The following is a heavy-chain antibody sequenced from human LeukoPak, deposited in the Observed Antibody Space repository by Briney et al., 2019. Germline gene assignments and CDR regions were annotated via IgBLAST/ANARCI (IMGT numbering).Heavy chain of an antibody. V-gene: IGHV1-24*01. CDR1: GYTLTELS. CDR2: FDPEDGET. Sequence: GASVTVSCKVSGYTLTELSMHWVRQAPGKGLEWMGGFDPEDGETIYAQKFQGRVTMTEDTSTDTAYMELSSLRSEDTAVYYCATAVWGDSSGYYSIFDYWGQGTLVTVSS. J-gene: IGHJ4*02. D-gene: IGHD3-22*01. CDR3: ATAVWGDSSGYYSIFDY.